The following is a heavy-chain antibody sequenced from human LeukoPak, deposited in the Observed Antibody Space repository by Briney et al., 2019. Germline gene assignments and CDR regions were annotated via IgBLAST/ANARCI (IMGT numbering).Heavy chain of an antibody. Sequence: GESLKISCKGSGYSFTSYWIGWVRQMPGKGLEWMGIIYPGDSDTRYSPSFQGQVTISADKSISTAYLQWSSLKASDSAMYYCARQFIAARPYYFDYWGQGTLVIVSS. V-gene: IGHV5-51*01. CDR3: ARQFIAARPYYFDY. CDR2: IYPGDSDT. CDR1: GYSFTSYW. J-gene: IGHJ4*02. D-gene: IGHD6-6*01.